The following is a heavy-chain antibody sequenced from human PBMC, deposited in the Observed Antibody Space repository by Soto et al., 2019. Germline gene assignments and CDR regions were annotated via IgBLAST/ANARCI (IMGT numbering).Heavy chain of an antibody. V-gene: IGHV3-48*02. CDR3: ARDLGYGLFDY. CDR2: ISSGSSI. D-gene: IGHD5-18*01. J-gene: IGHJ4*02. CDR1: GFTFSSYS. Sequence: SLRLSCAASGFTFSSYSMNWVRQAPGKGLEWVSYISSGSSIYYADSVKGRFTISRDNAKNSLYLQMNSLRDEDTAVYYCARDLGYGLFDYWGQGTLVTVSS.